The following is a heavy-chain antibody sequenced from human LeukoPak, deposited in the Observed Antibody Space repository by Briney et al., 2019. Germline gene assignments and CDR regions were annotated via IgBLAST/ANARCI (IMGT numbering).Heavy chain of an antibody. Sequence: ASVKVSCKASGYCFTGYYMHWVRQAPGQGLEWMGWINPNSGGTHYAQKFQGRVTMARDTSISTAYMELSRLRSDDTAVYYCARKVIPYYYDSSGYGYWGQGTLVTVSS. V-gene: IGHV1-2*02. CDR2: INPNSGGT. CDR1: GYCFTGYY. CDR3: ARKVIPYYYDSSGYGY. J-gene: IGHJ4*02. D-gene: IGHD3-22*01.